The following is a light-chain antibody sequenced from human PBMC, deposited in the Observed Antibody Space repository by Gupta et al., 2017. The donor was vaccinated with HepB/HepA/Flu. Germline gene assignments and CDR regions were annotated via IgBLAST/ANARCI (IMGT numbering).Light chain of an antibody. V-gene: IGLV3-21*04. Sequence: SYVLTQPPSVSVAPGGPGRITRSGNHIGTKTVHCSQQNPGQSPVLVISYDRDRPSGIPEQFSGSNYERTATRTITRVAAGEEADEYCQVGDSDSDHVVFGGGTTLTVL. CDR1: HIGTKT. CDR3: QVGDSDSDHVV. J-gene: IGLJ2*01. CDR2: YDR.